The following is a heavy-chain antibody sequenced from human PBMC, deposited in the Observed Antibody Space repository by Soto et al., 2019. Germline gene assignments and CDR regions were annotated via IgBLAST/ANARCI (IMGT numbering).Heavy chain of an antibody. CDR3: AKNNSGVHSFSYDYYGMDV. J-gene: IGHJ6*02. V-gene: IGHV3-23*01. CDR1: GFAFSNYA. Sequence: GGSLRLSCAASGFAFSNYAMNWVRQAPGKGLEWVSAISGNGGTIYYADSLKGRFTISRDNSKNTLYLQVNSLRAEDMAVYYCAKNNSGVHSFSYDYYGMDVWGQGTTVNVSS. CDR2: ISGNGGTI. D-gene: IGHD3-22*01.